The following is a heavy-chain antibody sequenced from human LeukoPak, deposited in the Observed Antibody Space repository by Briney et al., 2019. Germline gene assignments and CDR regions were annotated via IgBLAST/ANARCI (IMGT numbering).Heavy chain of an antibody. Sequence: SETLSLTCAVCGGSFSGYYWSWIRQRPGKGLEWIGEINHSGSTNYNPSLKSRVTISVDTSKNQFSLKLSSVTAADTAVYYCARPSYYYGSGSYYKGRYYFDYWGQGTLVTFSS. CDR2: INHSGST. D-gene: IGHD3-10*01. J-gene: IGHJ4*02. CDR1: GGSFSGYY. CDR3: ARPSYYYGSGSYYKGRYYFDY. V-gene: IGHV4-34*01.